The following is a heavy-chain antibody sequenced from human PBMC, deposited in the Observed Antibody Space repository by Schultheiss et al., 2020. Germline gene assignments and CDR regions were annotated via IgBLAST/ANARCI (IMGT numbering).Heavy chain of an antibody. V-gene: IGHV4-59*01. Sequence: SQTLSLTCTVSGGSISSYYWSWIRQPPGKGLEWIGYIYYSGSTNYNPSLKSRVTISVDTSKNQFSLKLSSVTAADTAVYYCARDAYSNYVFDYWGQGTLVNVYS. D-gene: IGHD4-11*01. CDR2: IYYSGST. J-gene: IGHJ4*02. CDR3: ARDAYSNYVFDY. CDR1: GGSISSYY.